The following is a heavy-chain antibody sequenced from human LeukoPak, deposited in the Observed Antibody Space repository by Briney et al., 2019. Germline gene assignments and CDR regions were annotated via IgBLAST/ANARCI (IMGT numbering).Heavy chain of an antibody. V-gene: IGHV3-20*04. Sequence: GGSLRLSCAASGFTFDDYGLSWVRQAPGKGLEWVSGINWNGGSTGYADSVKGRFTISRDNAKKSLYLQMHSLRAEDTAFYYCASSYYSDGDYWGQGTLVTVSS. CDR1: GFTFDDYG. CDR3: ASSYYSDGDY. D-gene: IGHD3-10*01. CDR2: INWNGGST. J-gene: IGHJ4*02.